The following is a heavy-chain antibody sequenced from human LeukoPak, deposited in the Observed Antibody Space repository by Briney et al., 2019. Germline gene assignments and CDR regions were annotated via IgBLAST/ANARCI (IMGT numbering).Heavy chain of an antibody. CDR3: ARVGVGAYYFDY. V-gene: IGHV3-74*01. CDR2: INTDETRT. J-gene: IGHJ4*02. CDR1: GLTFSDYW. Sequence: GGSLRLSCAASGLTFSDYWMHWVRQAPGKGLVWVSRINTDETRTNYADSVKGRFTISRDNAKNTLYLQMNSLRAEDTAVYYCARVGVGAYYFDYWGQGTLVTVSS. D-gene: IGHD3-3*01.